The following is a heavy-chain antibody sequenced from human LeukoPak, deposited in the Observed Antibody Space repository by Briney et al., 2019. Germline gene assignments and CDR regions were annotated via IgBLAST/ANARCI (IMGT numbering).Heavy chain of an antibody. J-gene: IGHJ4*02. Sequence: GGSLRLSCAASGFTFSSYWMSWVRQAPGEGLEWVANIKQDGSGTYYVDSVKGRFTISRDNGKNSVYLQMSSLRAEDTAVYYCARDHLYSTPPPSDYWGQGTLVTVSS. V-gene: IGHV3-7*01. CDR2: IKQDGSGT. CDR1: GFTFSSYW. CDR3: ARDHLYSTPPPSDY. D-gene: IGHD6-13*01.